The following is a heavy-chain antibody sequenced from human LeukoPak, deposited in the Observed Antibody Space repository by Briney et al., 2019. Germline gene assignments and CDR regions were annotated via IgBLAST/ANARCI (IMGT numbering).Heavy chain of an antibody. D-gene: IGHD3-9*01. V-gene: IGHV1-2*02. J-gene: IGHJ6*03. Sequence: ASVKVSCKASGYTFTGYYMHWVRQAPGQGLEWMGWINPNSGGTNYAQKFQGRVTMTRDTSISTAYMELSRLRSDDTAVYYCARDAILTGYYSYYYYYMDVWGKGTTVTVS. CDR1: GYTFTGYY. CDR2: INPNSGGT. CDR3: ARDAILTGYYSYYYYYMDV.